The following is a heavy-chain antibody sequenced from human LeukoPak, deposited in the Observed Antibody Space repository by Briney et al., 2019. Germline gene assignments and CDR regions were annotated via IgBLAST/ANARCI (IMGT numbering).Heavy chain of an antibody. D-gene: IGHD3-10*01. J-gene: IGHJ3*02. V-gene: IGHV4-34*01. Sequence: SETLSLTCAVYGGSFSGYSWSWIRQPPGKGLEWIGEINHSGSTNYNPSLKSRVTTPVDTSKNQFSLKLRSVTAADTAVYYCARDTTITMVRGVIPSRGLNAFDIWGQGTMVTVSS. CDR2: INHSGST. CDR1: GGSFSGYS. CDR3: ARDTTITMVRGVIPSRGLNAFDI.